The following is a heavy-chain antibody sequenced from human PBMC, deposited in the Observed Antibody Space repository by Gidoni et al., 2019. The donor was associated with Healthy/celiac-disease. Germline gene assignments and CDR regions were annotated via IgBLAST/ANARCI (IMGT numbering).Heavy chain of an antibody. CDR2: ISSSSTI. CDR3: ARDSGDGYNPENYFDY. Sequence: PGKGLEWVSYISSSSTIYYADSVKGRFTISRDNAKNSLYLQMNSLRDEDTAVYYCARDSGDGYNPENYFDYWGKGTLVTVSS. V-gene: IGHV3-48*02. D-gene: IGHD5-12*01. J-gene: IGHJ4*02.